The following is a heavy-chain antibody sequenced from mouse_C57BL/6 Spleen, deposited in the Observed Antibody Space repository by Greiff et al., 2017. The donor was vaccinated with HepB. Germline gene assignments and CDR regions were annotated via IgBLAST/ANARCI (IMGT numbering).Heavy chain of an antibody. CDR3: TRFPLHV. CDR1: GYTFTDYE. V-gene: IGHV1-15*01. Sequence: VKLQESGAELVRPGASVTLSCKASGYTFTDYEMHWVKQTPVHGLEWIGAIDPETGGTAYNQKFKGKAILTADKSSSTAYMELRSLTSEDSAVYYCTRFPLHVWGTGTTVTVSS. J-gene: IGHJ1*03. CDR2: IDPETGGT.